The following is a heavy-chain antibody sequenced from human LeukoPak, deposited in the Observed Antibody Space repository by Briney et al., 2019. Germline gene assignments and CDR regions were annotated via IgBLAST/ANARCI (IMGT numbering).Heavy chain of an antibody. CDR3: ASSRYHYVWGSYRYAVPYYFDY. CDR1: GGSISSSSYY. D-gene: IGHD3-16*02. CDR2: IYYSGST. J-gene: IGHJ4*02. Sequence: SETLSLTCTVSGGSISSSSYYWGWIRQPPGKGMEWIGSIYYSGSTYYNPSLKSRVTISVDTSKNQFSLKLSSVTAADTAVYYCASSRYHYVWGSYRYAVPYYFDYWGQGTLVTVSS. V-gene: IGHV4-39*01.